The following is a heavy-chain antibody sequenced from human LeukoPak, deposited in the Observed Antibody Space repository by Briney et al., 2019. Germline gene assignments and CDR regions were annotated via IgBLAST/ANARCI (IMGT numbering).Heavy chain of an antibody. D-gene: IGHD4-17*01. J-gene: IGHJ6*03. V-gene: IGHV3-74*03. Sequence: GGSLRLSCAASGFTFSSYRMHWVRQAPGNGLVWVSRIKSDGSSTKYADSVKGRFTISRDNAKNTMYLHMNSLRAEDTAVYYCGREVNGDYYYLDVWGRGTTVTVSS. CDR3: GREVNGDYYYLDV. CDR2: IKSDGSST. CDR1: GFTFSSYR.